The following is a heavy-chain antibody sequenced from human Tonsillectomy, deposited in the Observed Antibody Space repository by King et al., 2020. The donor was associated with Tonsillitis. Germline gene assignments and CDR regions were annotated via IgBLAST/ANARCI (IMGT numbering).Heavy chain of an antibody. CDR2: IVVGSGNT. J-gene: IGHJ3*02. V-gene: IGHV1-58*01. CDR1: RFTFINSA. Sequence: QLVESGPEVKKPGTSVKVSCKASRFTFINSAVQWVRQARGQRLEWIGWIVVGSGNTNYAQKFQQRVTITRDMSTSTAYMELSSLRSEDTAIYYCASKAGYGNPPDAFDIWGQGTMVTVSS. CDR3: ASKAGYGNPPDAFDI. D-gene: IGHD1-1*01.